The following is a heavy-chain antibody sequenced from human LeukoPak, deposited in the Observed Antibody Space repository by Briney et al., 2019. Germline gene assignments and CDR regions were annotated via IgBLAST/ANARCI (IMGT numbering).Heavy chain of an antibody. CDR1: GGTFSSYA. Sequence: SVKVSCKASGGTFSSYAISWVRQAPGQGLEWMGGIIPIFGTANYAQKSQGRVTITADESTSTAYMELSSLRSEDTAVYYCAKEGWLQSPFDYWGQGTLVTVSS. D-gene: IGHD5-24*01. CDR3: AKEGWLQSPFDY. CDR2: IIPIFGTA. J-gene: IGHJ4*02. V-gene: IGHV1-69*13.